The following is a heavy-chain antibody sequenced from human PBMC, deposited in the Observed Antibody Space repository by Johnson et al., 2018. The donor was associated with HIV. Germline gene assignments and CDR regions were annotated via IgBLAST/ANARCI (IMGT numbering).Heavy chain of an antibody. Sequence: VPLVESGGGLVQPGGSLRLSCAASGFTFSDYDMHWVRQATGEGLEWVSAIGSAGDTYYPGSVKGRFTISRENAKNSLYLQMNSLRAGDTAVYYCARGPSVVTLHAFDLWGQGTLVTVSS. V-gene: IGHV3-13*01. CDR2: IGSAGDT. CDR1: GFTFSDYD. CDR3: ARGPSVVTLHAFDL. D-gene: IGHD4-23*01. J-gene: IGHJ3*01.